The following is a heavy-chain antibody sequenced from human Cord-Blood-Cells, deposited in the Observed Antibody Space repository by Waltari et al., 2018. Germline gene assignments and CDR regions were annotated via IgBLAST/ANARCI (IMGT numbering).Heavy chain of an antibody. CDR2: ISPIFGTA. CDR1: GGTFSSYA. D-gene: IGHD2-15*01. Sequence: QVQLVQSGAEVKKPGSSVKVSCKASGGTFSSYAISWVRQAPGQGLEWMGGISPIFGTANYAQKFQGRVTITADESTSTAYMELSSLRSEDTAVYYCASVGRYCSGGSCYFDYWGQGTLVTVSS. V-gene: IGHV1-69*01. J-gene: IGHJ4*02. CDR3: ASVGRYCSGGSCYFDY.